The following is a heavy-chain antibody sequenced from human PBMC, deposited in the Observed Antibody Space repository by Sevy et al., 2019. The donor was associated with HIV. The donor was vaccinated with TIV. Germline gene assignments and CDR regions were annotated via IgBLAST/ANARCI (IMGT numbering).Heavy chain of an antibody. V-gene: IGHV4-39*01. J-gene: IGHJ5*02. Sequence: SETLSLTCTVSGGSISSSSYYWGWIRQPPGKGLEWIGSIYYSGSTYYNPSLKSRVTISVDTSKNQFSLKLSSVTAADTVVYYCARLGANWFDPWGQGTLVTVSS. CDR3: ARLGANWFDP. D-gene: IGHD3-16*01. CDR2: IYYSGST. CDR1: GGSISSSSYY.